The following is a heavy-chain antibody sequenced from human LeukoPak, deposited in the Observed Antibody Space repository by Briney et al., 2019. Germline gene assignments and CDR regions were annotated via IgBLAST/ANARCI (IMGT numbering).Heavy chain of an antibody. J-gene: IGHJ4*02. CDR1: GFTFTIYG. CDR3: ARDLDR. Sequence: GGSLRLSCAASGFTFTIYGVNWVRQAPGKGLEWVSGISGSDYTTYYADSVKGRFTISRDNAKNSLYLQMNSLRAEDTAVYYCARDLDRWGQGTLVTVSS. D-gene: IGHD3/OR15-3a*01. CDR2: ISGSDYTT. V-gene: IGHV3-21*01.